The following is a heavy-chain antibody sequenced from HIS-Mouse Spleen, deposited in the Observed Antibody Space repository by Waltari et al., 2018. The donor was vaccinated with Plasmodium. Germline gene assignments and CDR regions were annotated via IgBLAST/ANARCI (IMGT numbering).Heavy chain of an antibody. CDR3: ARVTSSGVYWYFDL. V-gene: IGHV4-34*01. CDR2: INHSGSN. D-gene: IGHD3-3*01. J-gene: IGHJ2*01. CDR1: GWSFRGYY. Sequence: QVQLQQLGAGLLRPSETLSLTYSGYGWSFRGYYRSWIRQPPGKGMEWIGEINHSGSNNYNPSLKSRVTISVDTSKNQFSLKLSSVTAADTAVYYCARVTSSGVYWYFDLWGRGTLVTVSS.